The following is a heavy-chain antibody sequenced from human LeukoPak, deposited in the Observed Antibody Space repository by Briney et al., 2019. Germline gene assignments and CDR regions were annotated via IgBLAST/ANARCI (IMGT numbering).Heavy chain of an antibody. CDR3: ARGPTTVRGDRTKWFDP. CDR1: GDSISGYY. V-gene: IGHV4-59*01. CDR2: IYYSGNT. Sequence: SETLSLTCTVSGDSISGYYWSWFRQPPGKRLEWAGYIYYSGNTNYNPSLKSRVTISVDTSKNQFSLKLNSVTAADTAVYYCARGPTTVRGDRTKWFDPWGQGTLVIVSS. D-gene: IGHD3-10*01. J-gene: IGHJ5*02.